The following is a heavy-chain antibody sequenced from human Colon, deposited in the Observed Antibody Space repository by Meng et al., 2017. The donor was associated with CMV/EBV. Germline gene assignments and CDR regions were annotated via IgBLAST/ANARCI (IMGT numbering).Heavy chain of an antibody. CDR1: GFTFSSYA. Sequence: GGSLRLSCAASGFTFSSYAMTWVRQAPGKGLEWVSAISAGGGSTFYADSVKGRFTISRDNAKNSLYLQMNSLRAEDTAVYYCARGYGGNENDDYWGQGTLVTVSS. CDR3: ARGYGGNENDDY. J-gene: IGHJ4*02. D-gene: IGHD4/OR15-4a*01. V-gene: IGHV3-23*01. CDR2: ISAGGGST.